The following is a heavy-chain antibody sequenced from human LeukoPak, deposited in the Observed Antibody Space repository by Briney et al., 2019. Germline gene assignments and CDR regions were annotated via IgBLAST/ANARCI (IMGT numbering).Heavy chain of an antibody. V-gene: IGHV4-34*01. J-gene: IGHJ4*02. CDR2: INHSGST. CDR3: ARGGNRFYFDY. Sequence: SETLSLTCAVYGGSFSGYYWSWIRHPPGKGLEWIGEINHSGSTNYNPSLKTRVTISVDTSKNQFSLKLRSVTAADTAIYYCARGGNRFYFDYWGQGALVTVSS. CDR1: GGSFSGYY.